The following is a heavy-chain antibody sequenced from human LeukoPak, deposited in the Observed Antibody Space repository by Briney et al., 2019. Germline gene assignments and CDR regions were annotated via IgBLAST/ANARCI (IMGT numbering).Heavy chain of an antibody. CDR2: IRSKANSYAT. CDR1: GFTFSGPA. CDR3: TSPTAEYYDFWSGYFGNYYYYYYMDV. D-gene: IGHD3-3*01. Sequence: GGSLRLSCAASGFTFSGPAMHWVRQASGKGLEWVGRIRSKANSYATAYAASVKGRFTISRDDSKNTAYLQMNSLKTEDTAVYYCTSPTAEYYDFWSGYFGNYYYYYYMDVWGKGTTVTVSS. J-gene: IGHJ6*03. V-gene: IGHV3-73*01.